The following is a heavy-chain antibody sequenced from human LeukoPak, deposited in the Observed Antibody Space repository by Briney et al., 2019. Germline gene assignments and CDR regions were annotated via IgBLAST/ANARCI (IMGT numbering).Heavy chain of an antibody. CDR2: ISGSGGTI. V-gene: IGHV3-11*04. J-gene: IGHJ4*02. CDR3: ASVHYGLLDY. D-gene: IGHD3-10*01. Sequence: GGSLRLSCAAFRFNFRDYYMSWIRQAPGKGLEWVSYISGSGGTIFYAVSVKGRFTISGDNAKNSLYLQMNSLRAEDTAVYYCASVHYGLLDYWGQGTLVTVSS. CDR1: RFNFRDYY.